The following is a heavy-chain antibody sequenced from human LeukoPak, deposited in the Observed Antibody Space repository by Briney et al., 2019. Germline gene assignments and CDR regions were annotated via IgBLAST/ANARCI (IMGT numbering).Heavy chain of an antibody. Sequence: PGGSLRLSCSASGFTFSSYAMHWVRQAPGKGLEYVSAISSNGGRTYYADSVKGRFTISRDNSRNTLYLQMSSLRAEDTAVYYCVKDRNSRIAAAKQNWFDPWGQGTLVTVSS. V-gene: IGHV3-64D*06. J-gene: IGHJ5*02. CDR3: VKDRNSRIAAAKQNWFDP. CDR2: ISSNGGRT. D-gene: IGHD6-13*01. CDR1: GFTFSSYA.